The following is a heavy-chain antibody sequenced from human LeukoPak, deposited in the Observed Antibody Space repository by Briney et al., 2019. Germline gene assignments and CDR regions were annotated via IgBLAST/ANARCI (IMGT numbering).Heavy chain of an antibody. CDR1: GVSISSSSYY. D-gene: IGHD4-17*01. CDR3: ARERTVTTSVFDY. V-gene: IGHV4-39*02. CDR2: IYYSGST. J-gene: IGHJ4*02. Sequence: SETLSLTCTVSGVSISSSSYYWGWIRQPPGKGLEWIGSIYYSGSTYYNPSLKSRVTISVDTSKNQFSLKLSSVTAADTAVYYCARERTVTTSVFDYWGQGTLVTVSS.